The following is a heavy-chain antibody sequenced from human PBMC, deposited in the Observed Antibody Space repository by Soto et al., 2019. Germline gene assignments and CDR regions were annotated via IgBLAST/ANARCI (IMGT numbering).Heavy chain of an antibody. CDR3: ARDKGGAALKGSGMDV. Sequence: QVQLRESGPGLVKTSQTLSLSCSVSGGSLSSRDFYWSWLRHHPEKGLEWIGSIYYNGNTYYNPSLKSRVTMSLDTSMNEFSLRLTSVTAADTAVYYCARDKGGAALKGSGMDVWGQGTTVTVSS. D-gene: IGHD3-10*01. CDR2: IYYNGNT. CDR1: GGSLSSRDFY. J-gene: IGHJ6*02. V-gene: IGHV4-31*03.